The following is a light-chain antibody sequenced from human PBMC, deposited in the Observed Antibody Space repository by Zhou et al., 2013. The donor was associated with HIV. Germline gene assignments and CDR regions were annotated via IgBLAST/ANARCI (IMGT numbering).Light chain of an antibody. Sequence: EVVMTQSPSTLSVSPGERVTLSCRASQSVFSNLAWYQQKPGQAPSLLIYDTSTRATGVPARFSGSGSGREFTLTISSLQSEDVASYYCQQYNRWPPLTFGGGTQVEIK. CDR1: QSVFSN. V-gene: IGKV3-15*01. CDR2: DTS. J-gene: IGKJ4*01. CDR3: QQYNRWPPLT.